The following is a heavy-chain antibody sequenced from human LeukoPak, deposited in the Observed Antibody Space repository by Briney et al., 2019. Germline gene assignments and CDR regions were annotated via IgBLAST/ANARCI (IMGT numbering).Heavy chain of an antibody. J-gene: IGHJ4*02. Sequence: GASVKVSCKASNYTFTSYAISWVRQAPGQGLEWMGWISAYNGNTNYAQKLQGRVTMTTDTSTSTAYMELRSLRSDDTAVYYCARDKASCCYDYWGQGTLVTVSS. CDR1: NYTFTSYA. CDR2: ISAYNGNT. V-gene: IGHV1-18*01. CDR3: ARDKASCCYDY. D-gene: IGHD2-2*01.